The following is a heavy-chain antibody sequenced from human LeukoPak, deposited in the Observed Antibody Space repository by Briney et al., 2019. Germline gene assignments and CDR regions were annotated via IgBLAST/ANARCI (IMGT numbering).Heavy chain of an antibody. CDR1: GFTFDDYA. D-gene: IGHD4-17*01. V-gene: IGHV3-43*02. CDR2: ISGDGGST. Sequence: GGSLRLSCAASGFTFDDYAMHWVRQAPGKGLQWVSLISGDGGSTYYADSVKGRFTISRDNSKNSLYLQMNSLRTEDTALYYCAKDPSPASTVTQDYWGQGTLVTVSS. J-gene: IGHJ4*02. CDR3: AKDPSPASTVTQDY.